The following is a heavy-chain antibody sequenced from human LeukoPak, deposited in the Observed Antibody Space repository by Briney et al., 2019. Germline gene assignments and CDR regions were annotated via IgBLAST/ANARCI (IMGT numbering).Heavy chain of an antibody. CDR3: ARDSYSSSSSGY. Sequence: SSVKVSCKASGGTFSSYAISWVRQAPGQGLEWMGGIIPIFGTANYAQKFQGRVTITADESTSTVYMELSSLRSEDTAVYYCARDSYSSSSSGYWGQGTLVTVSS. D-gene: IGHD6-6*01. J-gene: IGHJ4*02. V-gene: IGHV1-69*01. CDR2: IIPIFGTA. CDR1: GGTFSSYA.